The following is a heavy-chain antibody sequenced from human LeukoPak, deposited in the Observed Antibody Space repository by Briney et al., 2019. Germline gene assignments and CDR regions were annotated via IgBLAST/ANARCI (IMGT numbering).Heavy chain of an antibody. V-gene: IGHV1-2*02. CDR3: ARGGLMGYCSSTSCWNWFDP. Sequence: VASVKVSCKASGYTFTSYGISWVRQAPGQGLEWMGWINPNSGGTNYAQKFQGRVTMTRDTSISTAYMELSRLRSDDTAVYYCARGGLMGYCSSTSCWNWFDPWGQGTLVTVSS. CDR2: INPNSGGT. J-gene: IGHJ5*02. D-gene: IGHD2-2*01. CDR1: GYTFTSYG.